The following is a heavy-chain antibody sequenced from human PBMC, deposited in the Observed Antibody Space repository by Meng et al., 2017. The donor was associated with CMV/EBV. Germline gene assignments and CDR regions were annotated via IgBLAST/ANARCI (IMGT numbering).Heavy chain of an antibody. CDR2: IYSGGSP. CDR3: ARPIPAERITIFGVALSGMDV. D-gene: IGHD3-3*01. Sequence: GGSLRLSCAASGFTVSSNYMSWVRQAPGKGLEWVSVIYSGGSPYYADSVKGRFTISRDNSKNTLYLQMNSLRAEDTAVYYCARPIPAERITIFGVALSGMDVWGQGTTVTVSS. V-gene: IGHV3-53*01. CDR1: GFTVSSNY. J-gene: IGHJ6*02.